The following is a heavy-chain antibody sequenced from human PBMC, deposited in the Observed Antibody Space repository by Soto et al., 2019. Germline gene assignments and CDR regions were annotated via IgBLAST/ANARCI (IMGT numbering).Heavy chain of an antibody. CDR1: GGTFSTYS. J-gene: IGHJ4*02. V-gene: IGHV1-69*06. Sequence: QVQLVQSGAEVKKPGSSVKVSCKTSGGTFSTYSIVWVRQAPGEGLEWMGGIIPIFGTENYAQKFQDRVTITADKATNTAFMELSSLKSEDTPMYYCASSSGNNYGVGTLYYFDYWIPGTLVTVSS. CDR2: IIPIFGTE. D-gene: IGHD1-26*01. CDR3: ASSSGNNYGVGTLYYFDY.